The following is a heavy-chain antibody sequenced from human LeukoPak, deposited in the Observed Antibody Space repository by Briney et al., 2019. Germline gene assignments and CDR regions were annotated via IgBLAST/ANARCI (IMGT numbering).Heavy chain of an antibody. CDR2: IYTSGST. J-gene: IGHJ5*02. D-gene: IGHD2-15*01. Sequence: PSETLSLTCTVSGGSISSGSYYWSWIRQPAGKGLEWIGRIYTSGSTNYNPSLKSRVTISVDTSKNQFSLKLSSVTAADTAVYYCARGGGFPRVWFDPWGQGTLVTVSS. CDR3: ARGGGFPRVWFDP. V-gene: IGHV4-61*02. CDR1: GGSISSGSYY.